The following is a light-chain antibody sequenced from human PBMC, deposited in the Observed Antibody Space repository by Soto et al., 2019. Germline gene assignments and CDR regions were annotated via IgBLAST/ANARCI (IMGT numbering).Light chain of an antibody. J-gene: IGLJ1*01. CDR1: SSDVGGYNL. Sequence: QSALTQPASVSGSPGQSITISCTGTSSDVGGYNLVSWYQQYPDKAPKLMIFDVNTRPSGVSNRFSGSKSGNTASLTISGLRAEDEADNYCSSYKSSRTLPYVFGPGTKLTVL. CDR2: DVN. V-gene: IGLV2-14*01. CDR3: SSYKSSRTLPYV.